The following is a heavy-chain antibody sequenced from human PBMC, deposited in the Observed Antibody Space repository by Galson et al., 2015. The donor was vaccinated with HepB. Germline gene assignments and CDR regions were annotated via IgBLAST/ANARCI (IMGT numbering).Heavy chain of an antibody. V-gene: IGHV3-21*01. CDR1: GFTFRSYI. CDR3: AREWGGYSYYMDV. J-gene: IGHJ6*03. D-gene: IGHD3-16*01. Sequence: SLRLSCAGSGFTFRSYIINWVRQAPGKGLEWVSSISSSSTYIYYADSVKGRFTISRDNAKNSVYLQMNSLRGEDTAVYYCAREWGGYSYYMDVWGKGTTVTVSS. CDR2: ISSSSTYI.